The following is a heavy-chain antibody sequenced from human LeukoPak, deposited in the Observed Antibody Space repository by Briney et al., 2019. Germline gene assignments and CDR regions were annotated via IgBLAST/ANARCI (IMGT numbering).Heavy chain of an antibody. Sequence: PSQTLSLTCSVSGASFDGGDYYWNWIRQTPGKGLEWIGFINYSGVTYYNPSLKSRVTISRDTSKTQFSLELSSVTAADTAVYFCARAHDFWSGYSFDCWGQGTLVTVSS. V-gene: IGHV4-30-4*01. CDR2: INYSGVT. CDR1: GASFDGGDYY. CDR3: ARAHDFWSGYSFDC. D-gene: IGHD3-3*01. J-gene: IGHJ4*02.